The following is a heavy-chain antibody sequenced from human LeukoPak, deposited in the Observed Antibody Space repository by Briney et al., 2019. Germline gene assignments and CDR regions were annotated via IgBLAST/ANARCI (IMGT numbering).Heavy chain of an antibody. Sequence: GGSLRLSCAASGFTFTSYWMNWVRQAPGKGLEWVAGIKQDGSDKYYVDSVKGRFTISRDNAKNSVYLQMNSLRADDTAVYYCARRSLFDYWGQGTLVTVSS. D-gene: IGHD6-13*01. J-gene: IGHJ4*02. CDR2: IKQDGSDK. CDR3: ARRSLFDY. V-gene: IGHV3-7*01. CDR1: GFTFTSYW.